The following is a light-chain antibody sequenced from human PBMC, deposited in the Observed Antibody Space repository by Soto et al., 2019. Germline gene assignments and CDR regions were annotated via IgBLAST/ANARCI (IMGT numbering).Light chain of an antibody. CDR2: DAS. V-gene: IGKV1-5*01. Sequence: DIQMTQSPSTLSASVGDTVTITCRASQSLNSLLAWYQQKPGRAPKLLIYDASTLESGVPSRFSGSGSGTDFTLTISSLEPEDFAVYYCQQRSNWPATFGQGTRLEIK. CDR1: QSLNSL. J-gene: IGKJ5*01. CDR3: QQRSNWPAT.